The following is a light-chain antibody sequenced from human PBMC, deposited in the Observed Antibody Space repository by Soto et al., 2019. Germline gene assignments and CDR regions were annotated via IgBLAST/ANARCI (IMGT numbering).Light chain of an antibody. CDR1: SVDVGAYDF. V-gene: IGLV2-11*01. CDR2: VVS. Sequence: QSALTQPHSVSGSPGQSVTISCTGTSVDVGAYDFVSWYQQHPGKAPKLLIYVVSGRPSGVPDRFSGSKSGNAASLTISGLQAEDEADYYCSSFTTSPTYIFGTGTKVTVL. J-gene: IGLJ1*01. CDR3: SSFTTSPTYI.